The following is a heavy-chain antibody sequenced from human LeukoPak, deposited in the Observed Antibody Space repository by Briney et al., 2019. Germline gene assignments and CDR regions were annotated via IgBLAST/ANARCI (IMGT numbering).Heavy chain of an antibody. CDR1: GFTFTSSA. CDR3: AAGASGGWELLGLDY. V-gene: IGHV1-58*01. J-gene: IGHJ4*02. D-gene: IGHD1-26*01. Sequence: GTSVKVSCKASGFTFTSSAVQWVRQARGQRLEWIGWIVVGSGNTNYAQKFQERVTITRDMSTSTAYMELSSRRSEDTAVYYCAAGASGGWELLGLDYWGQGTLVTVSS. CDR2: IVVGSGNT.